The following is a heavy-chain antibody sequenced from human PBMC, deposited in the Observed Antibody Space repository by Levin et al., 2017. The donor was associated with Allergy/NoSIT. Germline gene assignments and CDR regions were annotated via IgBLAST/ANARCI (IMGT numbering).Heavy chain of an antibody. CDR2: IIPIFGTA. J-gene: IGHJ4*02. D-gene: IGHD2-15*01. CDR3: ASWLSLGVVVAKYYFDY. V-gene: IGHV1-69*13. CDR1: GGTFSSYA. Sequence: SVKVSCKASGGTFSSYAISWVRQAPGQGLEWMGGIIPIFGTANYAQKFQGRVTITADESTSTAYMELSSLRSEDTAVYYCASWLSLGVVVAKYYFDYWGQGTLVTVSS.